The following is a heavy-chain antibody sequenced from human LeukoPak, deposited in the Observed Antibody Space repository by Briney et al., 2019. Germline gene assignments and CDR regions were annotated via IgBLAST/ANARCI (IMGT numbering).Heavy chain of an antibody. CDR3: ARANYGNDY. CDR2: INHDGSQK. D-gene: IGHD3-16*01. Sequence: GGSLXISCAPSGFTFSSYWMSWVRQAPGKGLEWVANINHDGSQKYYEDSVKGRFTISRDNAKNSLYLQMNSLRAEDTAVYYCARANYGNDYWGQGTLVTVSS. J-gene: IGHJ4*02. CDR1: GFTFSSYW. V-gene: IGHV3-7*01.